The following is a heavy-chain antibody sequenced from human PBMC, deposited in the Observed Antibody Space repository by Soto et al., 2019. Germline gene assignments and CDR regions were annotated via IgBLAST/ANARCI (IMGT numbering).Heavy chain of an antibody. CDR1: GGSISSGGYY. Sequence: PSETLSLTCTVSGGSISSGGYYWSWIRQHPGKGLEWSGYIYYSGSTYYKPSLKSRVTISVDTSKNQFSLKLSSVTAADTAVYYCARQGVVVAATGGVYYYYGIDVWGQGTTVTVSS. CDR3: ARQGVVVAATGGVYYYYGIDV. D-gene: IGHD2-15*01. V-gene: IGHV4-31*03. CDR2: IYYSGST. J-gene: IGHJ6*02.